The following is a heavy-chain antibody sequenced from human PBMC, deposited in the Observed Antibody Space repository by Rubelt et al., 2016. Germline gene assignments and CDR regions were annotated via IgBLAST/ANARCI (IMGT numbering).Heavy chain of an antibody. V-gene: IGHV3-7*01. D-gene: IGHD4-23*01. CDR2: IKEDGSEK. CDR3: AIGGNSIF. Sequence: GGGVVQPGRSLRLSCAASGFTFSSSGMHWVRQAPGKGLEWVANIKEDGSEKYYVDSVKGRFTISRDNAKNSLYLQMNSLRADDTAVYYCAIGGNSIFWGQGTLVTVSS. J-gene: IGHJ4*02. CDR1: GFTFSSSG.